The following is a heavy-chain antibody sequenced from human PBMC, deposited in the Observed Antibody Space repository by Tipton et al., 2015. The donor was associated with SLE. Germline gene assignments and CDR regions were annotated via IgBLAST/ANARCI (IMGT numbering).Heavy chain of an antibody. Sequence: TLSLTCTVSGGSISSYYWSWIRQPPGKGLEWIGYIYTSGSTNYNPSLKSRVTISVDTSKNQFSLKLSSVTAADTAVYYCARSPGDFWSGLGYWGQGTLVTVSS. CDR1: GGSISSYY. D-gene: IGHD3-3*01. CDR3: ARSPGDFWSGLGY. J-gene: IGHJ4*02. CDR2: IYTSGST. V-gene: IGHV4-4*09.